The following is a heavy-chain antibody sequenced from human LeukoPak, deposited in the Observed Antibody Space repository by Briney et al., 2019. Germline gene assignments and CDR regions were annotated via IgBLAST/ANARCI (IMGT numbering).Heavy chain of an antibody. Sequence: GSSVKVSCKASGGTFSSYAISWVRQAPGQGREWMGRIIPIFGIANYAQKFQGRVTITADKSTSTAYMELSSLRSEDTAVYYCARGHPGTPGEYGMDVWGQGTTVTVSS. CDR3: ARGHPGTPGEYGMDV. CDR2: IIPIFGIA. J-gene: IGHJ6*02. CDR1: GGTFSSYA. D-gene: IGHD3-10*01. V-gene: IGHV1-69*17.